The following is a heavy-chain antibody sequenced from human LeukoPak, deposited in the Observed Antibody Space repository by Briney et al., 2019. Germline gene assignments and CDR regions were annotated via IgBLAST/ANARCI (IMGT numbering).Heavy chain of an antibody. V-gene: IGHV4-4*07. Sequence: SETLSLTCTVSGGSISSYYWSWIRQPAGKGLEWIGRIYTSGSINYNPSLKSRVTMSVDTSKNQFSLKLSSVTAADTAVYYCARLKDSSGWYGGYYFDYWGQGTLVTVSS. D-gene: IGHD6-19*01. CDR3: ARLKDSSGWYGGYYFDY. CDR1: GGSISSYY. J-gene: IGHJ4*02. CDR2: IYTSGSI.